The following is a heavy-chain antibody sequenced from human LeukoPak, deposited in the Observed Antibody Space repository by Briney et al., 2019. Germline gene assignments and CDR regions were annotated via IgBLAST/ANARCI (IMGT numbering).Heavy chain of an antibody. Sequence: SETLSLTCTVSGVSISSSNSYWGWIRQPPGQGLEWIGSIYYSGNTYYNASLKSQVSISIDTSKNQFSLRLTSVTAADTGVYYCARQTGSGLFILPGGQGTLVTVSS. CDR1: GVSISSSNSY. J-gene: IGHJ4*02. CDR2: IYYSGNT. V-gene: IGHV4-39*01. D-gene: IGHD3/OR15-3a*01. CDR3: ARQTGSGLFILP.